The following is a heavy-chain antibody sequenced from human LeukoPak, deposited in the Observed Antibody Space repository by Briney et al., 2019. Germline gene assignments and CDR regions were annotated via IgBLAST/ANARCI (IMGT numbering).Heavy chain of an antibody. Sequence: GASVKVSCKASAYTFSNFGISWVRQAPGQGLEWMGWISPYNGNTDYAQKFQGRLTMTTDTSTSTAYMELRSLTSDDTAVYYCARDLYSGYDSAAFWGQGTLVTVSP. CDR2: ISPYNGNT. D-gene: IGHD5-12*01. V-gene: IGHV1-18*04. J-gene: IGHJ4*02. CDR3: ARDLYSGYDSAAF. CDR1: AYTFSNFG.